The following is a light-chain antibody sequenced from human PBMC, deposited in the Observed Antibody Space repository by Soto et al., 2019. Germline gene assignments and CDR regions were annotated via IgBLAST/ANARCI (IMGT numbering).Light chain of an antibody. Sequence: QSVLTQPRSVSGSPGQSVTISCTGTSSGVGVSNYVSWYRQHRGKAPELMIFDVNKRPSGVPDRFSGSKSGNTASLTISGLQAEDEADYYCCSFAGSYTSYVFGTGTKVT. J-gene: IGLJ1*01. CDR3: CSFAGSYTSYV. V-gene: IGLV2-11*01. CDR2: DVN. CDR1: SSGVGVSNY.